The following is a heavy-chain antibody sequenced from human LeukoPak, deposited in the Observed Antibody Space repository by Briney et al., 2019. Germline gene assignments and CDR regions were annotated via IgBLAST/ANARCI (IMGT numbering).Heavy chain of an antibody. CDR3: ARDLGRRCSGGSGNYYYNYMDV. Sequence: ASVKVSCKASGYTFTSYGISWVRQAPGQGLEWMGWISTYNGNTNYAQKLQGRVTMTTETSTSTAYMELRSLRSDDTAVYYCARDLGRRCSGGSGNYYYNYMDVWGKGTTVTISS. J-gene: IGHJ6*03. D-gene: IGHD2-15*01. CDR2: ISTYNGNT. V-gene: IGHV1-18*01. CDR1: GYTFTSYG.